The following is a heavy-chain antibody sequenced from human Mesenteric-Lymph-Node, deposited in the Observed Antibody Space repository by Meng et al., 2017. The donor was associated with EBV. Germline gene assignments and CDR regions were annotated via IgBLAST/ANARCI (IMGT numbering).Heavy chain of an antibody. V-gene: IGHV4-34*01. CDR2: INLSGST. D-gene: IGHD3-22*01. Sequence: GQRQEWGAGRLKRSETLSLTCAVYVGSFSGYYWNWIRQPPGKGLEWIGDINLSGSTNYNPSLKSRVTISVDTSKNQLSLNLSSVTAADTAVYYCARGLHQFDSSGYWYYFDYWGQGTLVTVSS. CDR1: VGSFSGYY. CDR3: ARGLHQFDSSGYWYYFDY. J-gene: IGHJ4*02.